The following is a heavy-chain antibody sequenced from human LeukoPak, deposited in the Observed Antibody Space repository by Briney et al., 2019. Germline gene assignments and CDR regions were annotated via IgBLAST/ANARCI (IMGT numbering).Heavy chain of an antibody. CDR2: ISGDGGST. CDR3: AKGATFGGVIAPDAFDI. CDR1: GFTFDDYA. V-gene: IGHV3-43*02. Sequence: PGGSLRLSCAASGFTFDDYAMHWVRQAPGKGLESVSLISGDGGSTYYADSVKGRFTISRDNSKNSLYLQMNSLRTEDTALYYCAKGATFGGVIAPDAFDIWGQGTMVTVSS. J-gene: IGHJ3*02. D-gene: IGHD3-16*02.